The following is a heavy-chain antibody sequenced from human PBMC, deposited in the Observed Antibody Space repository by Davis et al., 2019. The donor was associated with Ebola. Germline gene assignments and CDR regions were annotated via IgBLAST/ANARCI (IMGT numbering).Heavy chain of an antibody. V-gene: IGHV3-7*01. CDR3: ARDPYHYDRSGYYGAFDV. CDR1: GFSFSKYW. Sequence: GESLKISCEASGFSFSKYWMTWVRLAPGKGPEWVANIKEDGSETHYVDSVKGRFTVFRDNGKNSLYLQMNTLRAEDTAVYYCARDPYHYDRSGYYGAFDVWGQGTVVTVSS. CDR2: IKEDGSET. D-gene: IGHD3-22*01. J-gene: IGHJ3*01.